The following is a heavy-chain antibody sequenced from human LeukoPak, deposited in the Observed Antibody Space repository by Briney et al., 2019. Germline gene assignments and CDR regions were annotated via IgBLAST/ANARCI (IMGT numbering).Heavy chain of an antibody. CDR2: ISYDGNNV. J-gene: IGHJ4*02. CDR1: GFTFNRYG. V-gene: IGHV3-33*01. Sequence: GTSLRLSCAPSGFTFNRYGMHWVRQAPGKGLEWVAVISYDGNNVYYAGSVKGRFTISRDNSKNTLYLEMDSLRAEDTAVYFCARLTSSWSIDYWGRGTLVTVSS. CDR3: ARLTSSWSIDY. D-gene: IGHD6-13*01.